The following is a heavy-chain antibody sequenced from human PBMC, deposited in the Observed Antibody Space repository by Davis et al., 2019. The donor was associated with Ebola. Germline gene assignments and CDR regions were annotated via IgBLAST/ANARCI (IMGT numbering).Heavy chain of an antibody. CDR1: GASFSGYY. D-gene: IGHD6-19*01. CDR2: INHSGRT. V-gene: IGHV4-34*01. J-gene: IGHJ5*02. CDR3: ASGGAVAGP. Sequence: SEPLSLTCAVYGASFSGYYWSWIRQPPGNGLEWIGEINHSGRTNYNPSLKSRVTISVDTSKNQFSLKLSSVTAADTAVYYCASGGAVAGPWGQGTLVTVSS.